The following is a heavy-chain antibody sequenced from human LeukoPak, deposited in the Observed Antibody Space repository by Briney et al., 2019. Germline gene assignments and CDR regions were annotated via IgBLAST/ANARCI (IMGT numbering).Heavy chain of an antibody. CDR2: IKSKTDGGTT. CDR1: GFTFGNAW. CDR3: TTDPQHYYYMDV. V-gene: IGHV3-15*01. D-gene: IGHD2-2*01. Sequence: PGGSLRLSCAASGFTFGNAWMSWVRQAPGKGLERVGRIKSKTDGGTTDYAAPVKGRFTISRDDSKNTLYLQMNSLKTEDTAVYYCTTDPQHYYYMDVWGKGTTVTVSS. J-gene: IGHJ6*03.